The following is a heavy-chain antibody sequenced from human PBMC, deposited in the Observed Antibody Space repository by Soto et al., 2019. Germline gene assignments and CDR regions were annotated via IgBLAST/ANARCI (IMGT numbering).Heavy chain of an antibody. V-gene: IGHV3-30*18. J-gene: IGHJ4*02. D-gene: IGHD3-10*01. Sequence: QVQLVESGGGVVQPGRSLRLSCAASGFTFSSYAMHWVRQAPGNGLEWVAVIWYDGSNKNYADSVKGRFTISRDNSKNTLYLQMNSLRTEDTAVYYCVKARHGSGTYSYFDYWGQGILVTVSS. CDR3: VKARHGSGTYSYFDY. CDR2: IWYDGSNK. CDR1: GFTFSSYA.